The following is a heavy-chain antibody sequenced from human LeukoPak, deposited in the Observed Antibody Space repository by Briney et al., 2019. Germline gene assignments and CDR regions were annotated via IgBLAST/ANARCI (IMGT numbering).Heavy chain of an antibody. D-gene: IGHD6-19*01. V-gene: IGHV1-69*06. J-gene: IGHJ4*02. CDR1: GGTFSSYA. CDR3: ALCEQWLVLAYFDY. Sequence: EASVKVSCKASGGTFSSYAISWVRQAPGQGLEWMGGIIPIFGTANYAQKFQGRVTITADKSTSTAYMELSSLRSEDTAVYYCALCEQWLVLAYFDYWGQGTLVTVSS. CDR2: IIPIFGTA.